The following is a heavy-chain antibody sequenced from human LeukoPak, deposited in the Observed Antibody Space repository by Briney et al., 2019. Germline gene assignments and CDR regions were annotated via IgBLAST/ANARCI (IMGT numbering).Heavy chain of an antibody. J-gene: IGHJ4*02. CDR3: AKELYGYYDSSGYYY. Sequence: HSGGSLRLSCAASGFTFSSYAMSWVRQAPGKGLEWVSAISGSGGSTYYADSVKGRFTISRDNSKNTLYLQMNSLRAEETAVYYCAKELYGYYDSSGYYYWGQGTLVTVSS. D-gene: IGHD3-22*01. V-gene: IGHV3-23*01. CDR1: GFTFSSYA. CDR2: ISGSGGST.